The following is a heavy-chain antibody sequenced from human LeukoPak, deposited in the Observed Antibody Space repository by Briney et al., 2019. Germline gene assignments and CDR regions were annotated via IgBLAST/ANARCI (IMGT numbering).Heavy chain of an antibody. D-gene: IGHD6-13*01. CDR1: GFTFSSYG. V-gene: IGHV3-30*03. Sequence: GGSLRLSCAASGFTFSSYGMHWVRQAPGKGLEWVAVISYDGSNKYYADSVKGRFTISRDNSKTTLYLQMNSLRAEDTAVYYCATPRPGIAAAGIRGYDYWGQGTLVTVSS. CDR3: ATPRPGIAAAGIRGYDY. J-gene: IGHJ4*02. CDR2: ISYDGSNK.